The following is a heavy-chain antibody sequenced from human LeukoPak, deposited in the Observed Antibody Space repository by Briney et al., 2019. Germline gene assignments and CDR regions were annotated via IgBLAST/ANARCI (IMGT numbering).Heavy chain of an antibody. CDR1: GFSFGNYA. D-gene: IGHD2-21*01. Sequence: GGSLGLSCVASGFSFGNYAMSWVRQAPGKGLHWVSQISGTGGATWYAGFARDRFTISRDNSKKTLYLQMSGLRVEDTAMYYCVKDPRDTYGTNWFVSWGQGTLLIVSS. J-gene: IGHJ5*01. CDR3: VKDPRDTYGTNWFVS. CDR2: ISGTGGAT. V-gene: IGHV3-23*01.